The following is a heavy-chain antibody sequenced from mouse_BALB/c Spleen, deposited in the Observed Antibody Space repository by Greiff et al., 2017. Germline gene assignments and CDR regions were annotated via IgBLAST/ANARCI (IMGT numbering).Heavy chain of an antibody. CDR2: IYPGSGST. J-gene: IGHJ3*01. CDR1: GYTFTSYW. Sequence: LQQPGSELVRPGASVKLSCKASGYTFTSYWMHWVKQRPGQGLEWIGNIYPGSGSTNYDEKFKSKATLTVDTSSSTAYMQLSSLTSEDSAVYYCTGEDYGGAFAYWGQGTLVTVSA. CDR3: TGEDYGGAFAY. D-gene: IGHD2-4*01. V-gene: IGHV1S22*01.